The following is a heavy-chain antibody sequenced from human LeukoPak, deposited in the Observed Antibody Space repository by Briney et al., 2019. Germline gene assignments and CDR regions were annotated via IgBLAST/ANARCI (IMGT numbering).Heavy chain of an antibody. D-gene: IGHD5-12*01. V-gene: IGHV3-7*02. CDR1: GFTFSTYW. Sequence: PGGSLRLSCAASGFTFSTYWMNWVRQAPGKGLEWVANIKEDGSEKNYVDSVKGRFTISRDNSKNTLYLQMNSLRAEDTAVYYCARSKRGYSGYDFDYWGQGTLVTVSS. CDR3: ARSKRGYSGYDFDY. CDR2: IKEDGSEK. J-gene: IGHJ4*02.